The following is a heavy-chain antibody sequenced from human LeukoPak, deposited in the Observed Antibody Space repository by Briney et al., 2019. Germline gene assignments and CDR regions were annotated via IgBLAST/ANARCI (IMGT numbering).Heavy chain of an antibody. CDR1: GDSISGYY. Sequence: PSETLSLTCTVSGDSISGYYWSWIRQPPGKGLEWIGYIYYSGSTNYNPSLKSRVTISVDTSKNQFSLKLSSVTAADTAVYYCARGSTYCSSTSCLPVWFDPWGQGTLVTVSS. CDR3: ARGSTYCSSTSCLPVWFDP. V-gene: IGHV4-59*01. J-gene: IGHJ5*02. CDR2: IYYSGST. D-gene: IGHD2-2*01.